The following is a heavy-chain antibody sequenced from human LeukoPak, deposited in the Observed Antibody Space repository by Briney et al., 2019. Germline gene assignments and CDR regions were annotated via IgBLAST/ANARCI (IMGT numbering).Heavy chain of an antibody. CDR3: ARDYNPSDY. J-gene: IGHJ4*02. D-gene: IGHD5-24*01. CDR2: ISSSGSTI. CDR1: GFTFSSYS. V-gene: IGHV3-48*04. Sequence: GGSLRLSCAASGFTFSSYSMNWVRQAPGKGLEWVSSISSSGSTIYYADSVKGRFTISRDNAKNSLYLQMNSLRAEDTAVYYCARDYNPSDYWGQGTLVTVSS.